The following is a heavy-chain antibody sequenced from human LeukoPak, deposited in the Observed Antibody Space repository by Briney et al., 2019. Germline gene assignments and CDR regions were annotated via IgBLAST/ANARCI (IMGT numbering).Heavy chain of an antibody. CDR1: GGSISSGSYY. J-gene: IGHJ4*02. CDR3: ARDVGSALLDY. D-gene: IGHD6-25*01. V-gene: IGHV4-39*01. Sequence: KPSETLSLTCTVSGGSISSGSYYWGWIRQPPGKGLEWIGSIYYSGSTYYNPSLKSRVTISVDTSKNQFSLKLSSVTAADTAVYYCARDVGSALLDYWGQGTLVTVSS. CDR2: IYYSGST.